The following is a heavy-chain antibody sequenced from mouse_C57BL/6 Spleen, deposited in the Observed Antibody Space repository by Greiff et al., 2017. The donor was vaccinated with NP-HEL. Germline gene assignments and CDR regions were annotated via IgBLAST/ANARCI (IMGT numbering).Heavy chain of an antibody. CDR1: GYTFTSYW. D-gene: IGHD1-1*01. CDR2: IDPSDSET. Sequence: QVQLQQPGAELVRPGSSVKLSCKASGYTFTSYWMHWVKQRPIQGLEWIGNIDPSDSETHYNQKFKDKATLTVDKSSSTAYRQLSSLTSEDSAVYYCAREITTPWYFDVWGTGTTVTVSS. CDR3: AREITTPWYFDV. V-gene: IGHV1-52*01. J-gene: IGHJ1*03.